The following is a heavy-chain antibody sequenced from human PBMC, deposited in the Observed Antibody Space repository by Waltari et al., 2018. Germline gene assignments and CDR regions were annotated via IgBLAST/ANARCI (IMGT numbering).Heavy chain of an antibody. D-gene: IGHD2-15*01. CDR2: IYTSGST. J-gene: IGHJ4*02. CDR3: ARDLRWYFDY. Sequence: QVQLQESGPGLVKPSQTLSLTCNVPGGSISSGSYYWSWIRQPAGKGLEWIGRIYTSGSTNYNPSLKSRVTISVDTSKNQFSLKLSSVTAADTAVYYCARDLRWYFDYWGQGTLVTVSS. V-gene: IGHV4-61*02. CDR1: GGSISSGSYY.